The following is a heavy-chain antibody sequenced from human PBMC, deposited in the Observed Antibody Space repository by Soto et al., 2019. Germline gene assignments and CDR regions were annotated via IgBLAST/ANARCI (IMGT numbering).Heavy chain of an antibody. D-gene: IGHD6-6*01. CDR3: TRDPTDSISPGFDY. V-gene: IGHV4-39*02. CDR2: IFYSGST. Sequence: SETLSLTCTVSGGSISSSSYYWGWVRQPPGKGLEWIGSIFYSGSTYYNPSLKSRVTISRDKSKNTLYLQMNSLRAEDTAVYSCTRDPTDSISPGFDYWGQGTLVTVSS. CDR1: GGSISSSSYY. J-gene: IGHJ4*02.